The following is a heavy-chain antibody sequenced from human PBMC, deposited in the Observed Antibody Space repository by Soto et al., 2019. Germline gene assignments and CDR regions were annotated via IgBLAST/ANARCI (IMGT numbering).Heavy chain of an antibody. Sequence: HPGGSLRLSCAASGFTFSSYGMHWVRQAPGKGLEWVAVIWYDGSNKYYADSVKGRFTISRDNSKNTLYLQMNSLRAEGTAVYYCARDGMVRGKKAGAKYGMDVWGQGTTVTVSS. D-gene: IGHD3-10*01. CDR3: ARDGMVRGKKAGAKYGMDV. J-gene: IGHJ6*02. CDR2: IWYDGSNK. CDR1: GFTFSSYG. V-gene: IGHV3-33*01.